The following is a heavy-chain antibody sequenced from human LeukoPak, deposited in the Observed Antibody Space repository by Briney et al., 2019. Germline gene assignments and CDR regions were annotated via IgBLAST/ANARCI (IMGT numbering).Heavy chain of an antibody. CDR2: IRYDGSNR. V-gene: IGHV3-30*02. CDR3: AKDRNPEMDY. Sequence: GGSLRLSCAASGFTFSDYYMSWIRQAPGKGLVWVAFIRYDGSNRNYADSVKGRFTVSRDNSKNTLHLQMNSLRAEDTAVYYCAKDRNPEMDYWGQGTLVTVSS. CDR1: GFTFSDYY. J-gene: IGHJ4*02.